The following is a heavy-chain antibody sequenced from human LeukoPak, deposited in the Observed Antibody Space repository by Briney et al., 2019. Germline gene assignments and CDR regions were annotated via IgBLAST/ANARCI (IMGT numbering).Heavy chain of an antibody. J-gene: IGHJ4*02. CDR1: GFTFSSYA. CDR2: ISGSGGST. Sequence: QTGGSLRLSCAASGFTFSSYAMNWVRQAPGKGLEWVSGISGSGGSTDYADSVKGRLTISRDNSKNTLYLQMNSLRAEDTAVYYCAKLTYSSSSGYDFDYWGQGTLVTVSS. V-gene: IGHV3-23*01. D-gene: IGHD6-6*01. CDR3: AKLTYSSSSGYDFDY.